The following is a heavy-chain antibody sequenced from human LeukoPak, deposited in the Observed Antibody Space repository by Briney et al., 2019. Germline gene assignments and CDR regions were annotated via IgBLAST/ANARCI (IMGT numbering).Heavy chain of an antibody. CDR1: GGTFSSYA. V-gene: IGHV1-69*13. D-gene: IGHD4-23*01. J-gene: IGHJ4*02. CDR3: ASLVTPTLSSWFDY. CDR2: IIPIFGTA. Sequence: SVQVSCKASGGTFSSYAISWVRQAPGQGLEWMGGIIPIFGTANYAQKFQGRVTITADESTSTAYMELSSLRSEDTAVYYCASLVTPTLSSWFDYWGQGTLVTVSS.